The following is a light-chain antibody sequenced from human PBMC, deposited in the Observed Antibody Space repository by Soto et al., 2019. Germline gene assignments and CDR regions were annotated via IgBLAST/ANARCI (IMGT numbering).Light chain of an antibody. Sequence: DIQMTQSPSTLSASVGDTVTITCRASQNIKTWLAWHQQKPGKAPKLLIIDASTLERGVPSSFSGSGSGPDVTLTINSLQPDDFATYYCQQYNSYSPLFRQETKEEIK. CDR1: QNIKTW. V-gene: IGKV1-5*01. J-gene: IGKJ1*01. CDR2: DAS. CDR3: QQYNSYSPL.